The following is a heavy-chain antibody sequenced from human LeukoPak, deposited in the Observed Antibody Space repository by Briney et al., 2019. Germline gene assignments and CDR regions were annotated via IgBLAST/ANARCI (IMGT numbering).Heavy chain of an antibody. D-gene: IGHD3-22*01. CDR1: GYTFTRYG. J-gene: IGHJ1*01. CDR3: ARSLHYYDNSGLFIQY. CDR2: ISSNNGNT. Sequence: ASVKVSCRASGYTFTRYGFSWVRQAPGQGLEWMGWISSNNGNTKYAQKLQGRVTMTADTTTSTAYMELRSLRSDDTAVYYCARSLHYYDNSGLFIQYWGQGTLVTVSS. V-gene: IGHV1-18*01.